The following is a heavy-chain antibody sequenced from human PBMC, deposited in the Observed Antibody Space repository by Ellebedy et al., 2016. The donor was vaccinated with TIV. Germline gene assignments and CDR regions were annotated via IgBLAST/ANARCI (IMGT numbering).Heavy chain of an antibody. CDR3: ATTLVAAFDY. CDR2: MDGNTNT. CDR1: GFSVRSNN. J-gene: IGHJ4*02. D-gene: IGHD6-19*01. Sequence: GESLKTSCAASGFSVRSNNMSWVRQAPGKRLEWVSVMDGNTNTHYAESVMGRFTISRDMFENTVHLQLHSLRAEDMSVYYCATTLVAAFDYWGQGALVTVSS. V-gene: IGHV3-66*01.